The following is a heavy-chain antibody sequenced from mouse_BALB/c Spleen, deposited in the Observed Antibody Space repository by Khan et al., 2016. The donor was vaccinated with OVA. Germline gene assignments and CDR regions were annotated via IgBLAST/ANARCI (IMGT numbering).Heavy chain of an antibody. CDR1: GFSLTSYG. CDR2: IWAGGST. D-gene: IGHD1-3*01. V-gene: IGHV2-9*02. Sequence: QMQLEESGPGLVAPSQSLSITCTVPGFSLTSYGVHWVRQPPGKGLEWLGVIWAGGSTNYNSALMSRLSISKDNSKSQVFLKMNSHQTDDTAMYYCARLEDIWGQGTTLTVSS. J-gene: IGHJ2*01. CDR3: ARLEDI.